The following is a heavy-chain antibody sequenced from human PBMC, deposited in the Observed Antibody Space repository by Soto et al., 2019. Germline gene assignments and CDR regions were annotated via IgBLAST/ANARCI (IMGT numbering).Heavy chain of an antibody. J-gene: IGHJ4*02. D-gene: IGHD3-22*01. CDR3: ARATRSFYDSSGYSFDY. V-gene: IGHV3-48*01. Sequence: GGSLRLSCAASGFTFSSYSMNWVRQAPGKGLEGVSYISSSSSTIYYADSVKGRFTISRDNAKNSLYLQMNSLRAEDTAVYYCARATRSFYDSSGYSFDYWGQGTLVTVSS. CDR1: GFTFSSYS. CDR2: ISSSSSTI.